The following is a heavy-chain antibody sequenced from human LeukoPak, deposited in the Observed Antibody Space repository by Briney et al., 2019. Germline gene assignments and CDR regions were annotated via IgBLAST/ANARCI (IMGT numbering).Heavy chain of an antibody. CDR1: GFTFSIYA. CDR3: ARDRGGSGFYYFDY. Sequence: GRSLRLSCAASGFTFSIYAMHWVRQAPGKGLEWVAGISYNGSNEYYSDSVKGRFTSTIDNSKNTVFLQMNSLRAEDTGVYHCARDRGGSGFYYFDYWGQGTLVTVSS. CDR2: ISYNGSNE. V-gene: IGHV3-30-3*01. J-gene: IGHJ4*02. D-gene: IGHD2-15*01.